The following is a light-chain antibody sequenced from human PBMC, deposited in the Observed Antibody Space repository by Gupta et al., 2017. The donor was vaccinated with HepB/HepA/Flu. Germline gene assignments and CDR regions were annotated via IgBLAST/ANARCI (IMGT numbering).Light chain of an antibody. J-gene: IGLJ2*01. V-gene: IGLV3-25*03. CDR2: KDS. CDR3: QSADSSGTLDVV. CDR1: ALPKQY. Sequence: SYELTQPPSVSVSPGQTARIPCSGDALPKQYAYWYQQKPGQAPVLVIYKDSERPSGIPERFSGSSSGTTVTLTISGVQAEDEADYYCQSADSSGTLDVVFGGGTKLTVL.